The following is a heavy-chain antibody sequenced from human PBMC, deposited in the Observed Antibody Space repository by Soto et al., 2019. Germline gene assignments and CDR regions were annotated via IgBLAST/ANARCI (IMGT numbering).Heavy chain of an antibody. CDR3: AKEDDAWTNGHFDI. V-gene: IGHV3-23*01. J-gene: IGHJ3*02. D-gene: IGHD2-8*01. CDR2: ISGSGVST. CDR1: GFTFSSYA. Sequence: SCKASGFTFSSYAMSWVRQAPGKGLEWVSAISGSGVSTYYADSVKGRFTISRDNSKNTLYVQMNSLRAEDTAIYYCAKEDDAWTNGHFDIWGQGTMVTVSS.